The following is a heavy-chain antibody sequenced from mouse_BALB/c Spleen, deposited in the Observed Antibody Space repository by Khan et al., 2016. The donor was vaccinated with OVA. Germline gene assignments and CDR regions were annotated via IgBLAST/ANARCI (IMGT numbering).Heavy chain of an antibody. V-gene: IGHV2-6-5*01. CDR3: AKQVCSPYNGMDY. Sequence: VQLQESGPGLVAPSQSLSITCTVSGFSLTDHGVRWIRQPPGKGLEWLGVIWGGGSTYYNSVLKSRLSLSRDNSKSQVFLKMNSLQTDETAMYYCAKQVCSPYNGMDYWGQGTSVTVSS. CDR2: IWGGGST. J-gene: IGHJ4*01. D-gene: IGHD2-10*02. CDR1: GFSLTDHG.